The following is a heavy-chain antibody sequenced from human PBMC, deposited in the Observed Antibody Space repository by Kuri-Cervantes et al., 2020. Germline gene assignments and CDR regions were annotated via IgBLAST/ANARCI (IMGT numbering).Heavy chain of an antibody. CDR1: GGSVSSGSYY. CDR3: ARDSGIVAANDAFDI. V-gene: IGHV4-61*01. Sequence: ESLRLSCTVSGGSVSSGSYYWSWIRQSPGKGLEWIGYISYSGSTNYNPSLKSRVTISVDTSKNQFSLKLSSVTAADTAVYYCARDSGIVAANDAFDIWGQGTMVTVSS. D-gene: IGHD6-13*01. J-gene: IGHJ3*02. CDR2: ISYSGST.